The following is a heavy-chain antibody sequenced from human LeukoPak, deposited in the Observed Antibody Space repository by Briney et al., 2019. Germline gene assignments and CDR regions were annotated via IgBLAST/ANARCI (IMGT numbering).Heavy chain of an antibody. CDR1: GYTLTELS. CDR2: FDPEDGET. D-gene: IGHD3-10*01. J-gene: IGHJ6*03. Sequence: ASVKVSCKVSGYTLTELSMHWVRQAPGKGLEWRGGFDPEDGETIYAQKFQGRVTMTEDTSTDTAYMELSSLRSEDTAVYYCATGGVVRMVRGVIITNYYYYYMDVWGKGTTVTVSS. CDR3: ATGGVVRMVRGVIITNYYYYYMDV. V-gene: IGHV1-24*01.